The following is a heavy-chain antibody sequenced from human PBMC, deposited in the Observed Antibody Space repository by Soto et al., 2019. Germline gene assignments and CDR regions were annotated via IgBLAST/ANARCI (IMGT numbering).Heavy chain of an antibody. CDR1: GFTFTNAW. J-gene: IGHJ4*02. D-gene: IGHD2-8*02. CDR2: IKSETDGGTT. V-gene: IGHV3-15*01. Sequence: GGSLRLSCGASGFTFTNAWMSWVRQAPGKGLEWVGRIKSETDGGTTDYAAPVNGRFTISRDDLKDMVFLQMNSLKSEDTAVYYCTAAPGLNVLFWGQGTLVTVSS. CDR3: TAAPGLNVLF.